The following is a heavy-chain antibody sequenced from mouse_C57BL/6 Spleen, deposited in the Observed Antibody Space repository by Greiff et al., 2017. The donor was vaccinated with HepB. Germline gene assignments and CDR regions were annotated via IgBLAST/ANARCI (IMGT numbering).Heavy chain of an antibody. CDR3: AYYYGTSMAMDY. Sequence: QVHVKQSGAELARPGASVKLSCKASGYTFTSYGISWVKQRTGQGLEWIGEIYPRSGNTYYNEKFKGKATLTADKSSSTAYMELRSLTSEDSAVYFCAYYYGTSMAMDYWGQGTSVTVSS. J-gene: IGHJ4*01. CDR2: IYPRSGNT. V-gene: IGHV1-81*01. CDR1: GYTFTSYG. D-gene: IGHD1-1*01.